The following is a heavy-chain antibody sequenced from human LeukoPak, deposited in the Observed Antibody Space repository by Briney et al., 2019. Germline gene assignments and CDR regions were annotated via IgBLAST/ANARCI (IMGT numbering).Heavy chain of an antibody. J-gene: IGHJ6*03. D-gene: IGHD3-10*01. Sequence: GASVKVSCKASGYTFTSYGISWVRRAPGQGLEWMGWISAYNGNTNYAQKLQGRVTMTTDTSTSTAYMELRSLRSDDTAVYYCARVSGDSYYYYMDVWGKGTTVTVSS. V-gene: IGHV1-18*01. CDR1: GYTFTSYG. CDR2: ISAYNGNT. CDR3: ARVSGDSYYYYMDV.